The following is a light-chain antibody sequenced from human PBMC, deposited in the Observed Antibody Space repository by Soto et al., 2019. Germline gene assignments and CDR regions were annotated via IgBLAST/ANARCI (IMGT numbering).Light chain of an antibody. CDR1: SSDVGSYNY. CDR2: EVN. CDR3: SSYTCISPRV. Sequence: QSVLTQPASVSGSPGQSITISCTGTSSDVGSYNYVSWYQQHPGKAPKLMIYEVNNRPSGVSNRFSGSKSGNTASLTISGLQAEDEANYYCSSYTCISPRVFGGGTQLTVL. J-gene: IGLJ3*02. V-gene: IGLV2-14*01.